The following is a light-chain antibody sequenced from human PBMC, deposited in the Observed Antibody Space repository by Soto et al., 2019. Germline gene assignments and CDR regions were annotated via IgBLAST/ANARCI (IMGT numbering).Light chain of an antibody. CDR1: QGIGSY. CDR3: QQLNTYPA. CDR2: GAS. J-gene: IGKJ4*01. Sequence: DLPLTQSPSFLSASVGDRVTITCRASQGIGSYLGWYQQAPGKAPKLLIYGASTLQSGVPSRFSGSGSGTEFTLTISSLQPEDGATYYCQQLNTYPAFGGGTKVEI. V-gene: IGKV1-9*01.